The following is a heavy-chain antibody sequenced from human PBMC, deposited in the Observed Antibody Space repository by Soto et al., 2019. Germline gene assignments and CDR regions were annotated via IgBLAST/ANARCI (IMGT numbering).Heavy chain of an antibody. J-gene: IGHJ4*02. Sequence: PGGSLRLSCAASGFTFSDSWMSWVRQAPGKGLEWVANIKEDGSEKYYVDSVKGRFTISRDNAKNSLCLQMNSLRAEDTAVYYCARGYYYDNNGNYPNFDYWGQGTLVTVSS. CDR1: GFTFSDSW. V-gene: IGHV3-7*05. D-gene: IGHD3-22*01. CDR2: IKEDGSEK. CDR3: ARGYYYDNNGNYPNFDY.